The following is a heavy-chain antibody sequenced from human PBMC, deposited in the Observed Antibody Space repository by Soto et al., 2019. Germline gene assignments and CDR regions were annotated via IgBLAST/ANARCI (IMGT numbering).Heavy chain of an antibody. CDR2: ISYDGSNK. Sequence: PGGSLRLSCAASGFTFSSYAMHWVRQAPGKGLEWVAVISYDGSNKYYADSVKGRFTISRDNSKNTLYLQMNSLRAEDTAVYYCAREAPYYDFWSGYAYYYYYGMDVWGQGTTVTVSS. J-gene: IGHJ6*02. CDR1: GFTFSSYA. D-gene: IGHD3-3*01. V-gene: IGHV3-30-3*01. CDR3: AREAPYYDFWSGYAYYYYYGMDV.